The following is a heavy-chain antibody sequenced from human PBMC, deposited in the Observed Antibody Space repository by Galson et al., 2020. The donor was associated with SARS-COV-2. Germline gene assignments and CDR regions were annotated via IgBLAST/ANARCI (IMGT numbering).Heavy chain of an antibody. V-gene: IGHV3-21*01. CDR2: ISSSSSYI. D-gene: IGHD3-3*01. Sequence: NSGGSLRLSCAASGFTFSSYSMNWVRQAPGKGLEWVSSISSSSSYIYYADSVKGRFTISRDNAKNSLYLQMNSLRAEDTAVYYCARDSNDFWSGYDAFDIWGQGTMVTVSS. J-gene: IGHJ3*02. CDR1: GFTFSSYS. CDR3: ARDSNDFWSGYDAFDI.